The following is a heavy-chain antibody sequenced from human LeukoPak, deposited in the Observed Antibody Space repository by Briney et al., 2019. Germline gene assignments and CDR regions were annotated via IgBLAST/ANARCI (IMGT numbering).Heavy chain of an antibody. D-gene: IGHD3-16*01. V-gene: IGHV3-7*01. CDR3: ATYTHWVAGDV. J-gene: IGHJ6*02. CDR1: GFTFSDSW. Sequence: GGSLRLSCAASGFTFSDSWMSWVRQAPGKGLEWVANMNQDGGEKDYVDSVKGRFTISRDNARNSLYLQMGSLRAEDTAVYYCATYTHWVAGDVWGQGTTVVVSS. CDR2: MNQDGGEK.